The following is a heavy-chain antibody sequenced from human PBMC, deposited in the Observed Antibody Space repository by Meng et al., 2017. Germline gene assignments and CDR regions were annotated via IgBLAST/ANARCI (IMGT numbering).Heavy chain of an antibody. CDR2: INPSGGST. J-gene: IGHJ4*02. CDR1: GQPFPSYY. Sequence: PGPSVMVSRKASGQPFPSYYRHWVRQAPGQGLEVMRIINPSGGSTSYAQKFQGRVTMTRDTSTSTVYMELSSLRSEDTAVYYCAREKYYYDSSGLEDYWGQGTLVTVSS. V-gene: IGHV1-46*01. CDR3: AREKYYYDSSGLEDY. D-gene: IGHD3-22*01.